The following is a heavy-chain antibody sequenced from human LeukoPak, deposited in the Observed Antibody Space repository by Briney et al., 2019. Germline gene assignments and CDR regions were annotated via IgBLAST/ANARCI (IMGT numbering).Heavy chain of an antibody. CDR3: ARRYYDSSGYYSLDY. CDR1: GFTFTIYA. CDR2: ISGSGGDT. J-gene: IGHJ4*02. V-gene: IGHV3-23*01. Sequence: PGGSLRLSCAASGFTFTIYAMTWVRQAPGQGLEWVSYISGSGGDTYYADSVKGRFTISRDNSKNTLYLQMNSLRAEDTAVYYCARRYYDSSGYYSLDYWGQGTLVTVSS. D-gene: IGHD3-22*01.